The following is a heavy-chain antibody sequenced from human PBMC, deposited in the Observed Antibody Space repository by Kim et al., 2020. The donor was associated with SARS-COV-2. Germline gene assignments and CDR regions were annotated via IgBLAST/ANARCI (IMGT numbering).Heavy chain of an antibody. CDR3: ARGHIKYYYYYMDV. Sequence: PPLESRVTISVDTSKNQFSLKLSSVTAADTAVYYCARGHIKYYYYYMDVWGKGTTVTVSS. V-gene: IGHV4-59*09. J-gene: IGHJ6*03. D-gene: IGHD2-21*01.